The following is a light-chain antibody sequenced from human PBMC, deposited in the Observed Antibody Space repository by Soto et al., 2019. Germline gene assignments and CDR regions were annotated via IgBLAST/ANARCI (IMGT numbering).Light chain of an antibody. CDR3: QQYDSYPRT. V-gene: IGKV1-16*01. Sequence: DIQMTQSPSSLSASVGDRVTITCRANQGIRTYLAWFQQKPGEAPKSLIYAASSLQGGVPSRFSGSGSGTHFTLTISGLQPEDFAVYYCQQYDSYPRTFGQGTKVDIK. CDR2: AAS. J-gene: IGKJ1*01. CDR1: QGIRTY.